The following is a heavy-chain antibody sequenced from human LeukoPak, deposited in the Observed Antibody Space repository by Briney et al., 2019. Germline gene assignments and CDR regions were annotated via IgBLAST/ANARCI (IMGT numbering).Heavy chain of an antibody. V-gene: IGHV3-30*18. CDR1: GFTFSSYG. D-gene: IGHD6-13*01. CDR2: ISYDGSNK. Sequence: GGSLILSCASSGFTFSSYGMHWVRQAPGKGLEWVAVISYDGSNKYYADSVKGRFTISRDNSKNTLYLQMNSLRAEDTAVYYCAKDRRYSSSWFPLDYWGQGTLVTVSS. CDR3: AKDRRYSSSWFPLDY. J-gene: IGHJ4*02.